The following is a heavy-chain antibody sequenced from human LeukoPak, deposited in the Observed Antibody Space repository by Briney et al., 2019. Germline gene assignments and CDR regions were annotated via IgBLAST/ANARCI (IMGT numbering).Heavy chain of an antibody. CDR1: GFTFTTYW. CDR2: IKQDGSEK. V-gene: IGHV3-7*01. Sequence: GGSLRLSCAASGFTFTTYWMTWVRQAPGKGLEWVANIKQDGSEKYYVDSVKGRFTISRDNAESSLYLQMSSLRAEDTAVYYCARDRGVDYWGQGTLVTVSS. J-gene: IGHJ4*02. CDR3: ARDRGVDY. D-gene: IGHD3-10*01.